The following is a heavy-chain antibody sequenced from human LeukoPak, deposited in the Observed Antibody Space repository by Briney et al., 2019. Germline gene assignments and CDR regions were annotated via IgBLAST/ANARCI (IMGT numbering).Heavy chain of an antibody. CDR2: IYRSGGP. D-gene: IGHD3-16*01. V-gene: IGHV4-30-2*01. CDR3: ARARGGLLTSI. Sequence: PSETLSLTCVVSGGSISSGDYSWSWIRQPPGKGLEWIGCIYRSGGPYYNPSLKSRVTISVDRPKNQFSLTLSSVTAADTAVYYCARARGGLLTSIWGQGTLVTVSS. J-gene: IGHJ4*02. CDR1: GGSISSGDYS.